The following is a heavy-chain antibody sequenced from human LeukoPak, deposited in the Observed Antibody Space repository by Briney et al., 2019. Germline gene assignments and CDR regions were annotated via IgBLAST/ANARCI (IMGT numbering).Heavy chain of an antibody. CDR3: AKDNDYGGNSGYNWFDP. D-gene: IGHD4-23*01. J-gene: IGHJ5*02. Sequence: PGGSLRLSCAASGFTFSSYAMSWVRQAPGKGLEWVSAISGSGGSTYYADSAKGRFTISRDNSKNTLYLQMNSLRAEDTAVYYCAKDNDYGGNSGYNWFDPWGQGTLVTVSS. CDR2: ISGSGGST. CDR1: GFTFSSYA. V-gene: IGHV3-23*01.